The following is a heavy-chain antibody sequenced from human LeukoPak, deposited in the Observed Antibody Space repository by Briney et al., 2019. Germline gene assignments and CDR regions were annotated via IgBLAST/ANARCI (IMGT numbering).Heavy chain of an antibody. CDR3: ARDEDNSGRYYYYMDV. D-gene: IGHD3-22*01. CDR1: GGSFSGYY. CDR2: INHSGST. Sequence: SETLSLTCAVYGGSFSGYYWSWIRQPPGKGLEWIGEINHSGSTNYNPSLKSRVTISVDTSKNQFSLKLNYVTAADTAVYYCARDEDNSGRYYYYMDVWGKGTTVTVSS. J-gene: IGHJ6*03. V-gene: IGHV4-34*01.